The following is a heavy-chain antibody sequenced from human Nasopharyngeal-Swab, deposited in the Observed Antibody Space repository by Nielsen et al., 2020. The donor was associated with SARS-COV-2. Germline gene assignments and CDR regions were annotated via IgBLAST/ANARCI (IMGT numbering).Heavy chain of an antibody. V-gene: IGHV4-31*03. CDR2: IYYSGST. Sequence: SETLSLTCTVSGGSISSGGYYWGWIRQHPGKGLEWIGYIYYSGSTYYNPSLKSRVTISVDTSKDQFSLKLSSVTAADTAVYYCARGRTIFGVVSHAFDIWGQGTMVTVSS. CDR1: GGSISSGGYY. CDR3: ARGRTIFGVVSHAFDI. J-gene: IGHJ3*02. D-gene: IGHD3-3*01.